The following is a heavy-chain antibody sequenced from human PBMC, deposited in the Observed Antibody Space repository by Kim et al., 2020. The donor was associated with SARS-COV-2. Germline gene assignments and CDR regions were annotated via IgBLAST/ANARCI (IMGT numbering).Heavy chain of an antibody. Sequence: SETLSLTCTVSGGSISSGSYYWSWIRQPAGKGLEWIGRIYTSGSTNYNPFLKSRVTISVDTSKNQFSLKLSSVTAADTAVYYCARSPLALNSRAHALGYSGYVGAFDYWGQGTLVTVSS. CDR1: GGSISSGSYY. CDR3: ARSPLALNSRAHALGYSGYVGAFDY. J-gene: IGHJ4*02. CDR2: IYTSGST. D-gene: IGHD5-12*01. V-gene: IGHV4-61*02.